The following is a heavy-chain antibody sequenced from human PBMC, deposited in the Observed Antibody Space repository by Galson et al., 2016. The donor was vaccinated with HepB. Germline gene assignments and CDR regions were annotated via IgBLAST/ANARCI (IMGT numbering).Heavy chain of an antibody. V-gene: IGHV4-31*03. CDR1: GASISRGGYF. CDR2: IDSSGSA. CDR3: ARDLGGIDP. Sequence: TLSLTCTVSGASISRGGYFWNWIRHHPVXXLEWLGYIDSSGSAFYNPSLKSRITISIDTSKNLFSLKVNSVTAADTAVYYCARDLGGIDPRGQGTLVTVSS. D-gene: IGHD3-16*01. J-gene: IGHJ5*02.